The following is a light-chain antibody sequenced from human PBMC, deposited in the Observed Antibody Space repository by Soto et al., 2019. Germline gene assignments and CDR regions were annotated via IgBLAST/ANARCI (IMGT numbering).Light chain of an antibody. V-gene: IGKV1-17*01. CDR1: QDVRSD. CDR2: AAS. Sequence: DIQMPQSPSSLSASVGHTVTITCRASQDVRSDLGWYQHKPGKAPKRLIYAASRLQGGVPSRFSGSGSGTEFTLTIGSLQTEDSATYYCLQHDSFPYTFGQGTRLE. J-gene: IGKJ2*01. CDR3: LQHDSFPYT.